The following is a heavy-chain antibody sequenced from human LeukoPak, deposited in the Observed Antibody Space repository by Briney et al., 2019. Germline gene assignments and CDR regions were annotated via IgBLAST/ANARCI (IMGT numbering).Heavy chain of an antibody. CDR3: ARDRTTVTTGYYGMDV. D-gene: IGHD4-17*01. V-gene: IGHV1-46*01. CDR1: GYTFTIYY. Sequence: GASVKVSSKASGYTFTIYYIHWVRQAPGQGLEWMGLINPSGGSTSYAQKFQGRVTLTRDTSIITAYMELTRLRSDDTAVYYCARDRTTVTTGYYGMDVWGQGTTVTVSS. CDR2: INPSGGST. J-gene: IGHJ6*02.